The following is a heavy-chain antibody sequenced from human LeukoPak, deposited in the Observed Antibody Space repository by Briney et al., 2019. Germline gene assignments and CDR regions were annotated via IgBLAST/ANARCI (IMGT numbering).Heavy chain of an antibody. Sequence: PWGSLRLSCAASGFTFSSYGMHWVRQAPGKGLEWVAFIRYDGSNKYYADSVKGRFTISRDNSKNTLYLQMNSLRAEDTAVYYCARDLKRGYSSGRYSWGTGSSNDYWGQGTLVTVSS. CDR1: GFTFSSYG. CDR2: IRYDGSNK. J-gene: IGHJ4*02. D-gene: IGHD6-19*01. V-gene: IGHV3-30*02. CDR3: ARDLKRGYSSGRYSWGTGSSNDY.